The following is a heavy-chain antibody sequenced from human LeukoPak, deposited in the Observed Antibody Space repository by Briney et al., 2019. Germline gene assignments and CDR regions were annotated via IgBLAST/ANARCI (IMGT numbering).Heavy chain of an antibody. J-gene: IGHJ4*02. CDR2: INHSGST. CDR1: GGSFSGYY. D-gene: IGHD3-22*01. V-gene: IGHV4-34*01. Sequence: SETLSLTCAVYGGSFSGYYWSWIRQPPGKGLEWIGEINHSGSTNYNPSLKSRVTTSVDTSKNQFSLKLSSVTAADTAVYYCARLRGRRYYYDSSGYRTTYFDYWGQGTLVTVSS. CDR3: ARLRGRRYYYDSSGYRTTYFDY.